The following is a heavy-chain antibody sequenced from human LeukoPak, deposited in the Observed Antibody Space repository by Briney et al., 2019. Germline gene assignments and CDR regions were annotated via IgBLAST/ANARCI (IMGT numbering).Heavy chain of an antibody. CDR2: IYSVGTT. CDR3: ARYSAYHYAIDV. Sequence: GGSLRLSCAASGFTVSYNYMSWVRQAPGKGLEWVSLIYSVGTTAYADSVKGRLTDSRDNSKNTLYLQMNSLRAEDTAVYYCARYSAYHYAIDVWGQGTTVTVSS. D-gene: IGHD2-21*01. J-gene: IGHJ6*02. V-gene: IGHV3-66*01. CDR1: GFTVSYNY.